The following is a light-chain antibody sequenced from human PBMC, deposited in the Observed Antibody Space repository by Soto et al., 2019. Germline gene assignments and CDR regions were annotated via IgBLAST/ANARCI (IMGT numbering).Light chain of an antibody. Sequence: QSALTQPPSASGSPGQSVTISCTGTSSDVGGYNYVSWYQQHPGKAPKLMIYEVNKRPSGVPDRFSGSKSGNTASLTVSGLQAEDEADYYCAAWDDSLNGGVFGTGTKVTVL. CDR3: AAWDDSLNGGV. CDR2: EVN. J-gene: IGLJ1*01. V-gene: IGLV2-8*01. CDR1: SSDVGGYNY.